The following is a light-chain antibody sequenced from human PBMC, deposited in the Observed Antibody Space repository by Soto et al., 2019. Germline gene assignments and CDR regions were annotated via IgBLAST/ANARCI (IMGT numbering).Light chain of an antibody. Sequence: QSVLTQPPSVSGAPGQRVTISCTGSSSNIGADFEVNWYQQFPGRAPKLLIYENTNRASGVPDRFSGSKSGTSASLAITGLQAGDEADYYCQSYDSSLSGSVVFGGGTKVTVL. J-gene: IGLJ2*01. CDR2: ENT. CDR1: SSNIGADFE. CDR3: QSYDSSLSGSVV. V-gene: IGLV1-40*01.